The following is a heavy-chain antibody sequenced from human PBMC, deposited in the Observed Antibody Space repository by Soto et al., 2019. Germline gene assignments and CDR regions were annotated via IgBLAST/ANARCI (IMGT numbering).Heavy chain of an antibody. Sequence: QVQLEQSGAEVKKPRSSVKVSCKASGGTFRTAAISWVRQAPGQGLEWMGGIMPVFRTPDYAQKFQGGVTITQDETTNTAYMELSGLRSDDTAVYYCARDNDRPQLGGNYYYFLDLWGQGTTITVSS. CDR1: GGTFRTAA. CDR2: IMPVFRTP. J-gene: IGHJ6*02. V-gene: IGHV1-69*05. CDR3: ARDNDRPQLGGNYYYFLDL. D-gene: IGHD2-8*01.